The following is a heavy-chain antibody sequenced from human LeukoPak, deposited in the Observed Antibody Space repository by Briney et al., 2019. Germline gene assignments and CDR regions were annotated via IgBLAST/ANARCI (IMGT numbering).Heavy chain of an antibody. J-gene: IGHJ4*02. V-gene: IGHV3-30*02. D-gene: IGHD6-13*01. CDR1: GFTFSSYG. CDR2: IRYDGSNK. CDR3: AKDLGSSSWYSYFDY. Sequence: PGGSLRLSCAASGFTFSSYGMHWVRQAPGKGLEWVAFIRYDGSNKYYADSVKGRFTISRDNSKNTLYLQMNSLRAEDTAVYYCAKDLGSSSWYSYFDYWGQGTLVTVSS.